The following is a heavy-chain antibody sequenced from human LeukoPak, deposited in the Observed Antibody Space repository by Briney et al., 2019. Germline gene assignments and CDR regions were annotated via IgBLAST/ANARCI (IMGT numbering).Heavy chain of an antibody. CDR1: GFTFSSYA. CDR3: ARVPTHYYYGMDV. CDR2: ISYDGSNK. D-gene: IGHD4-11*01. J-gene: IGHJ6*02. V-gene: IGHV3-30-3*01. Sequence: PGGSLRLSCAASGFTFSSYAMHWVRQAPGKGLEWVAVISYDGSNKYYADSVKGRFTISRDNSKNTLYLQMDSLRAEDTAVCYCARVPTHYYYGMDVWGQGTTVTVSS.